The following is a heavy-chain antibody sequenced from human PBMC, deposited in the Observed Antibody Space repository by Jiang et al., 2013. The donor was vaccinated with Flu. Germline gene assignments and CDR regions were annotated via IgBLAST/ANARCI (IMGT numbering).Heavy chain of an antibody. V-gene: IGHV1-18*01. Sequence: GAEVKKPGASVKVSCKASGYTFTTYVITWVRQAPGQGLEWMGWISSYNGNTNYAQNLQGRVTMTTDTSTSTAYMELRSLRSDDTAVYYCARVGVATSYNWFDPWGQGTLVTVSS. CDR3: ARVGVATSYNWFDP. D-gene: IGHD4-23*01. J-gene: IGHJ5*02. CDR1: GYTFTTYV. CDR2: ISSYNGNT.